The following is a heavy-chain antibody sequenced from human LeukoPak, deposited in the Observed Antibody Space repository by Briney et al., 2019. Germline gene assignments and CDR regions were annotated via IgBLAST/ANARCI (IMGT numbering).Heavy chain of an antibody. J-gene: IGHJ4*02. D-gene: IGHD3-16*01. CDR1: GGSMGGYH. CDR3: ARHGGGDWAYYFDS. V-gene: IGHV4-59*08. Sequence: PSRTLCLTCTVSGGSMGGYHWSWIRQTPGKGLEWIGYIYYIGSTNYNPSLKSRVTMSVDRSKNQFSLKLTSVNAADTAVYYCARHGGGDWAYYFDSWGQGTLVTVSS. CDR2: IYYIGST.